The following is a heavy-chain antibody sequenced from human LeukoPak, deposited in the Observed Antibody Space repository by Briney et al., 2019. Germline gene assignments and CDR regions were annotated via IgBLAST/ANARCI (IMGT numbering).Heavy chain of an antibody. CDR3: ARSSRNYYGYFDY. CDR1: GDSISGYY. D-gene: IGHD1-26*01. J-gene: IGHJ4*02. CDR2: VYTSGSP. Sequence: SETLSLTCTVSGDSISGYYWSWIRQPAGKGLEWIGRVYTSGSPNYNPSLKSRVTMSVDMSNNQFSLRLTSVTAADTAVYYCARSSRNYYGYFDYWGQGTLVTVSS. V-gene: IGHV4-4*07.